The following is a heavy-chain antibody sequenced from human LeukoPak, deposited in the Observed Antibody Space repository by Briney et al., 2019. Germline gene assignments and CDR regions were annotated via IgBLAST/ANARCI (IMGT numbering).Heavy chain of an antibody. J-gene: IGHJ4*02. CDR1: GFTFTSYA. CDR2: SNAGNGNT. CDR3: ARSPAAGNYYFDY. D-gene: IGHD6-13*01. V-gene: IGHV1-3*02. Sequence: ASVKVSCKASGFTFTSYAMHWVRQAPGQRLEWMGWSNAGNGNTKYSQEFQGRVTITRDTSASTAYMELSSLRSEDMAVYYCARSPAAGNYYFDYWGQGTLVTVSS.